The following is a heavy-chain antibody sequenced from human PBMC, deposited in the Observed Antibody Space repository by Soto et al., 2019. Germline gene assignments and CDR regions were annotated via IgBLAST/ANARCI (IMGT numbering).Heavy chain of an antibody. CDR3: AREGGSYDSGGYLIRGAFDI. V-gene: IGHV4-31*03. D-gene: IGHD3-22*01. J-gene: IGHJ3*02. Sequence: LSLTCSVSGDSISRIDYYWTWIRQHPEKGLEWIGNIYFRGNTYYSPSLESRLTISVDTSKNQFSLKLTSVTAADTAVYYCAREGGSYDSGGYLIRGAFDIWGQGTMVTVSS. CDR1: GDSISRIDYY. CDR2: IYFRGNT.